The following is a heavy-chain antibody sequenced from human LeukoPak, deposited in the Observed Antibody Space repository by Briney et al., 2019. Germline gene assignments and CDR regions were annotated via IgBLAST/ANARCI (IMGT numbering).Heavy chain of an antibody. Sequence: GGSLRLSCAASGFTFSSYAMHWVRQAPGKGLEWVAIISYDGSNKYYADSVKGRFTISRDNSKNTLYLQMNSLRAEGTAVYYCARDFHNLNWFDPWGQGTLVTVSS. CDR3: ARDFHNLNWFDP. V-gene: IGHV3-30-3*01. J-gene: IGHJ5*02. CDR2: ISYDGSNK. D-gene: IGHD1-20*01. CDR1: GFTFSSYA.